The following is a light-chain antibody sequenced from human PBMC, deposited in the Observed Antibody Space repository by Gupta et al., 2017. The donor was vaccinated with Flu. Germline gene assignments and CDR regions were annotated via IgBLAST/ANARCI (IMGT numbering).Light chain of an antibody. Sequence: ELVLTQSPGTMSLSPGERATLSCRASQSVNNNLLTWYQQKPGQAPRLLIYGASSRATGIPDRFSGSGSGTDFTLTIRRLEPEEFAVYYCQQYGSSVYTFGQGTKLEIK. CDR3: QQYGSSVYT. J-gene: IGKJ2*01. CDR1: QSVNNNL. CDR2: GAS. V-gene: IGKV3-20*01.